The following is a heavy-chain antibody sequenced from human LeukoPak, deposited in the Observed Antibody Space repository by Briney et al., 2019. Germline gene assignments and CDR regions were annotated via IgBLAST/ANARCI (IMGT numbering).Heavy chain of an antibody. J-gene: IGHJ4*01. Sequence: GGSLRLSCAASGFTFSNYEMNWVRQAPGKGLEWISYIASDDTKYYADSVKGRFSISRDHAKNSLYLQMNSLRVEDTAVYYCARNTGYKDFDYWGHGTLVTVPS. CDR2: IASDDTK. V-gene: IGHV3-48*03. CDR1: GFTFSNYE. CDR3: ARNTGYKDFDY. D-gene: IGHD5-24*01.